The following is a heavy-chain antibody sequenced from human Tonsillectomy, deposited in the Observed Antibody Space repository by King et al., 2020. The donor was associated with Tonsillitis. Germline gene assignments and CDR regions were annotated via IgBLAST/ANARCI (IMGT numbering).Heavy chain of an antibody. Sequence: VQLVESGGDLVQPGRSLRLSCAAAGFTLDDYAKHWVRQALGKGLEWVSGISWNCGSIGYADSVKGRFTISRDNAKNSLFLQMNSLRAEDTALYYCAKDIVVVPAAQGGYFDYWGQGTLVTVSS. CDR3: AKDIVVVPAAQGGYFDY. CDR1: GFTLDDYA. V-gene: IGHV3-9*01. CDR2: ISWNCGSI. J-gene: IGHJ4*02. D-gene: IGHD2-2*01.